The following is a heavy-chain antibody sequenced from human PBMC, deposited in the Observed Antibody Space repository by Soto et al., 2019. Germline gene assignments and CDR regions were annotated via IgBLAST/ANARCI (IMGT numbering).Heavy chain of an antibody. Sequence: GASVKVSCKASGYTFTGYYMHWVRQAPGQGLEWMGWINPNSGGTNYAQKFQGRVTMTRDTSISTAYMELSRLRSDDTAVYYCARERKYYYDSSGLFSRYYYYYGMDVWGQGTTVTVSS. V-gene: IGHV1-2*02. CDR3: ARERKYYYDSSGLFSRYYYYYGMDV. J-gene: IGHJ6*02. CDR2: INPNSGGT. CDR1: GYTFTGYY. D-gene: IGHD3-22*01.